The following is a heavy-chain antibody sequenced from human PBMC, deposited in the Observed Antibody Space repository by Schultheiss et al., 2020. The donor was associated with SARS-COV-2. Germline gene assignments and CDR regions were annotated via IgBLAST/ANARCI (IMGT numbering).Heavy chain of an antibody. CDR3: ARARPKAGEVDY. D-gene: IGHD3-10*01. J-gene: IGHJ4*02. CDR2: IYWDDDK. CDR1: GFSLSTSGMG. V-gene: IGHV2-70*01. Sequence: SGPTLVKPTQTLTLTCTFSGFSLSTSGMGVGWIRQPPGKALEWLALIYWDDDKYYSTSLKTRLTISKDTSKNQVVLTMTNMDPVDTATYYCARARPKAGEVDYWGQGTLVTVSS.